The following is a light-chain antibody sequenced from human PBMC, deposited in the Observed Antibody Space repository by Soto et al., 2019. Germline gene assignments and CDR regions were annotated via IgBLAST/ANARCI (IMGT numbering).Light chain of an antibody. CDR2: AAS. CDR1: QIMSRY. V-gene: IGKV1-39*01. Sequence: DIQMTQSPSSLSASVGDRVTLTCRATQIMSRYLNWYQQKPGKAPKLLIYAASSLHSGVPSRFSGSGSGTDFTLTIASLQPEDFATYFCQQSYSLPPTFGAGTKVDIK. CDR3: QQSYSLPPT. J-gene: IGKJ4*01.